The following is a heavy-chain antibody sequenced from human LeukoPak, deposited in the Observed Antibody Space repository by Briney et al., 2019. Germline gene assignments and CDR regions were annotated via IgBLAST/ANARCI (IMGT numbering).Heavy chain of an antibody. Sequence: SETLSLTCTVSGGSISSYYWSWIRQPPGKGLEWIGYIYYSGSTNYNPSLKSRVTISVDTSKNQFSLKLSSVTAADTAVYYCARVVATMIVDWGQGTLVTVSS. V-gene: IGHV4-59*12. CDR1: GGSISSYY. CDR2: IYYSGST. CDR3: ARVVATMIVD. J-gene: IGHJ4*02. D-gene: IGHD3-22*01.